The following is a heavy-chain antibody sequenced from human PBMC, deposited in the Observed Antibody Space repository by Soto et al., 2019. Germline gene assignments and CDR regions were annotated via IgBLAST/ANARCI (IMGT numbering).Heavy chain of an antibody. V-gene: IGHV4-61*01. CDR2: IYYSGST. CDR3: ARDSYSHLWR. D-gene: IGHD4-4*01. J-gene: IGHJ4*02. Sequence: SETLSLTCSVSGDSVSSCSSYWNWIRQPPGKGLEWIGYIYYSGSTNYNPSLKSRVSISLDTSKNQFSLNLNSLTAAATAVYYCARDSYSHLWRWGQGTLVTVSS. CDR1: GDSVSSCSSY.